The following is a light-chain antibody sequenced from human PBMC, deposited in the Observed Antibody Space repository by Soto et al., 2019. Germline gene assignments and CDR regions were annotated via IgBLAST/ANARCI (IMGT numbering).Light chain of an antibody. Sequence: QSVLTQPASVSGSPGQSVTISCTGSSSDVGTYDLVSWYQQHPGKAPKILIYEGTKRPSGVSNRFSGSKSGNTASLTISGLQAEDEADYFCCSYAGFSNLVFGGGTKLT. CDR1: SSDVGTYDL. V-gene: IGLV2-23*01. CDR2: EGT. CDR3: CSYAGFSNLV. J-gene: IGLJ3*02.